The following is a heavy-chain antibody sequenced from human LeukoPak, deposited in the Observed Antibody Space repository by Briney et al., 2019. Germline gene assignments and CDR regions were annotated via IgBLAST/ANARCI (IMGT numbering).Heavy chain of an antibody. D-gene: IGHD2-2*01. J-gene: IGHJ4*02. CDR1: GGSFSGYY. V-gene: IGHV4-34*01. Sequence: PSETLSLTCAVYGGSFSGYYWSWIRQPPGKGLEWIGEINHSGSTNYNPSLKSRVTRSVDTSKNQFSLKLSSVTAADTAVYYCARDRSFRWGLVVPAAMYFDYWGQGTLVTVSS. CDR2: INHSGST. CDR3: ARDRSFRWGLVVPAAMYFDY.